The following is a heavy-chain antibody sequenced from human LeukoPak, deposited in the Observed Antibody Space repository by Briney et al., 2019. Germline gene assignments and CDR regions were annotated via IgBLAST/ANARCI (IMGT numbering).Heavy chain of an antibody. V-gene: IGHV3-23*01. CDR2: ISGSGGST. J-gene: IGHJ4*02. CDR3: AKDFGLPIAGTFFFDY. CDR1: GFAFSSYG. Sequence: GGSLRLSCAASGFAFSSYGMSWVRQAPGKGLEWVSAISGSGGSTYYADSVKGRFTISRDNSKNTLYLQMNSLRAEDTAVYYCAKDFGLPIAGTFFFDYWGQGTLVTVSS. D-gene: IGHD6-13*01.